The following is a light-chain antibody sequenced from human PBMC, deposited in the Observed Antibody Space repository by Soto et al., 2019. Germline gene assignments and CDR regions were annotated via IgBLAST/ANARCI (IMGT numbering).Light chain of an antibody. Sequence: QSALTQPASVSGSPGQSITISCTGTSSDVGGYNYVSWYQQHPGKAPKLMIYEVSNRPSGVSNRFSGSKSGNTASLTISGLQAEDEADYYCSSYTRNSTLVSGGGTKVTVL. J-gene: IGLJ2*01. CDR1: SSDVGGYNY. V-gene: IGLV2-14*01. CDR2: EVS. CDR3: SSYTRNSTLV.